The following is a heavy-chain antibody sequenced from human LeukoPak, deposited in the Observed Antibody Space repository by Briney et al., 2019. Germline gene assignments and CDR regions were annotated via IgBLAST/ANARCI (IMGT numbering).Heavy chain of an antibody. CDR3: AKGSIAAVAGSFFDY. D-gene: IGHD6-19*01. Sequence: GRSLRLSCAASGFTFGDYAMHWVRQAPGKGLEWVSGISWNSGSIGYADSVKGRFTISRDNAKNSLYLQMNSLRAEDTALYYCAKGSIAAVAGSFFDYWGQGTLVTVSS. CDR1: GFTFGDYA. V-gene: IGHV3-9*01. CDR2: ISWNSGSI. J-gene: IGHJ4*02.